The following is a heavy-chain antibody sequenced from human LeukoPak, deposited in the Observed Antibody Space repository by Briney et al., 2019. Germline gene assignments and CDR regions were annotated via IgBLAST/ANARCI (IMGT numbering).Heavy chain of an antibody. CDR1: GFTFSTYG. CDR2: ISYDGTNK. J-gene: IGHJ4*02. V-gene: IGHV3-30*18. Sequence: GGSLRLSCPASGFTFSTYGMHWVRQAPGKGLEWVAVISYDGTNKYYTDSVKGRFTISRDNSKNTLYLQMNSLRPEDTAVYYCAKDSLAGYLRGYFDDWGQGTQVTVSS. CDR3: AKDSLAGYLRGYFDD. D-gene: IGHD3-9*01.